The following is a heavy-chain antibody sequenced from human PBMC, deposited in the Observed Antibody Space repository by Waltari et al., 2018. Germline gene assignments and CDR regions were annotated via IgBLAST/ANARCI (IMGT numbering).Heavy chain of an antibody. CDR2: FYHRGTT. V-gene: IGHV4-38-2*01. J-gene: IGHJ2*01. CDR3: ARGSFDSDSYFDV. CDR1: GYPISSGYY. D-gene: IGHD1-26*01. Sequence: QVQLQESGPGLGKPSETLSLTCAVSGYPISSGYYWGWIRQPPGKGLEWIGSFYHRGTTYYSPSLKSRVTISVDTSKNQFSLKVTSLTAADTAIYYCARGSFDSDSYFDVWGRGTLVTVSS.